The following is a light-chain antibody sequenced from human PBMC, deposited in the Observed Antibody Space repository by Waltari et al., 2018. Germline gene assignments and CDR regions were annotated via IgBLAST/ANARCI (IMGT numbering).Light chain of an antibody. CDR2: EIN. V-gene: IGLV2-8*01. CDR1: ISDVGGYDY. J-gene: IGLJ2*01. CDR3: SSYAGSNRVI. Sequence: QSALTQPPSASGSPGQSVTISCTGTISDVGGYDYVSWYQQHPGKAPKLMIYEINKRPSGVPNRFSGSRSGNTASLTVSGLRPEDEADYYCSSYAGSNRVIFGGGTKLTVL.